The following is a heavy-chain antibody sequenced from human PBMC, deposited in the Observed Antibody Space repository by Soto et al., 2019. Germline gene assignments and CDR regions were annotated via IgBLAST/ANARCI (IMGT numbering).Heavy chain of an antibody. V-gene: IGHV1-69*13. J-gene: IGHJ6*02. Sequence: SVKVSCKGSGGTFINYAISWLRQVPGQGLEWMGGIVPVIGTPNDAQRFQDRVTITADVAASTVYMELRSLRLEDTAVYYCARGKGMEENYYYYGMDVWGQGTTVTVSS. D-gene: IGHD1-1*01. CDR2: IVPVIGTP. CDR1: GGTFINYA. CDR3: ARGKGMEENYYYYGMDV.